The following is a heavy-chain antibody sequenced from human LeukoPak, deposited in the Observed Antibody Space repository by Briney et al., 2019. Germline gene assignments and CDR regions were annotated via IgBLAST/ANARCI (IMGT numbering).Heavy chain of an antibody. CDR3: ARQVLEWLYYDY. J-gene: IGHJ4*02. CDR1: GGSISSSSYY. CDR2: IYYSGST. D-gene: IGHD3-3*01. V-gene: IGHV4-39*01. Sequence: SETLSLTCTVSGGSISSSSYYWGWIRQPPGEGLEWIGSIYYSGSTYYNPSLKSRVTISVDTSKNQFSLKLSSVTAADTAVYYCARQVLEWLYYDYWGQGTLVTVSS.